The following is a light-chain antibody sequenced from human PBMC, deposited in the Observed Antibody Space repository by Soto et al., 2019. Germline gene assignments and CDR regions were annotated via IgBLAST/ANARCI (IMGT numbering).Light chain of an antibody. CDR1: SSDVGNYNY. J-gene: IGLJ1*01. CDR3: SSYTSSSTAV. CDR2: DVS. Sequence: QSALTQPASVSGSPGQSITISCTGTSSDVGNYNYVSWYQQHPGKAPKLMIYDVSNRPSGVSNRFSGFKSGNTASLTISGLQAEDEADYFCSSYTSSSTAVFGTGTKLTVL. V-gene: IGLV2-14*01.